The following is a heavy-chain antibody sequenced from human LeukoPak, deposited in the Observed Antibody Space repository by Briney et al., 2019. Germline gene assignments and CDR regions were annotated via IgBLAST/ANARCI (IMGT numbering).Heavy chain of an antibody. J-gene: IGHJ4*02. Sequence: GGSLRLSCAASGFTFSSYAMSWVRQAPGKGLEWVSAISGSGGSTYYADSVKGRFTISRDNSKNTLYLQMNSLRAEDTAVYYCAKPAAAVEMATANLDYWGQGTLVTVSS. D-gene: IGHD5-24*01. V-gene: IGHV3-23*01. CDR3: AKPAAAVEMATANLDY. CDR2: ISGSGGST. CDR1: GFTFSSYA.